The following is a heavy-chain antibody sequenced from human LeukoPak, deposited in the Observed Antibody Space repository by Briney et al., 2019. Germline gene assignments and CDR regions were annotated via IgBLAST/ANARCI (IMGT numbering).Heavy chain of an antibody. CDR1: GFTFSSYA. J-gene: IGHJ4*02. CDR2: ISGSGGST. CDR3: AKGGYCSGGSCYAVGPTDLYYDY. V-gene: IGHV3-23*01. D-gene: IGHD2-15*01. Sequence: GGSLRLSCAASGFTFSSYAMSWVRQAPGKGLEWVSAISGSGGSTYYADSVKGRFTISRDNSKNTLYLQMNSLRAEDTAVYYCAKGGYCSGGSCYAVGPTDLYYDYWGQGTLVTVSS.